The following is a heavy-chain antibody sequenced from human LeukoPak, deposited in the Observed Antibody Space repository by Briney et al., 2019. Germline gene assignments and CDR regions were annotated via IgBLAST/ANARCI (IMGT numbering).Heavy chain of an antibody. Sequence: GASVKVSCKASGYTFTSYDINWVRQATGQGLEWMGWMNPNSGNTGYAQKFQGRVTMTRNTSISTAYMELSSLRSEDTAVYYCAREKYYYDRSGYYYYYYGMDVWGQGTTVTVSS. CDR1: GYTFTSYD. D-gene: IGHD3-22*01. V-gene: IGHV1-8*01. CDR3: AREKYYYDRSGYYYYYYGMDV. CDR2: MNPNSGNT. J-gene: IGHJ6*02.